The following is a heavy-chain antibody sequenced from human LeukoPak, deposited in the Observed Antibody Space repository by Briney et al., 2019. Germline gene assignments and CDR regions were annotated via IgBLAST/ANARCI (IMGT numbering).Heavy chain of an antibody. D-gene: IGHD3-10*01. CDR2: IHYSGST. CDR1: GFTVSSNY. J-gene: IGHJ5*02. Sequence: LRLSCAASGFTVSSNYMSWVRQAPGTGLEWVGSIHYSGSTYYNPSLKSRVTISVDTSKNHFTLKVTSVTAADTAVYYCARQPMVRGVFGSNWFDPWGQGTLVTVSS. CDR3: ARQPMVRGVFGSNWFDP. V-gene: IGHV4-59*04.